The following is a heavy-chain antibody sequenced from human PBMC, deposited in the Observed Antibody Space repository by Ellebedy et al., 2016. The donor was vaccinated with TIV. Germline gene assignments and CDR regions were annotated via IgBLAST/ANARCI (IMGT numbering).Heavy chain of an antibody. V-gene: IGHV4-59*01. Sequence: MPSETLSLTCTVSGGSTSRYYWSWLRQPPGKELEWIGYLYHSGSANYHPSLRSRLTISSDTSTKKITLKLTSVTAADTAIYYWAGARHSWFDPWGQGTLVTVSS. CDR3: AGARHSWFDP. CDR2: LYHSGSA. CDR1: GGSTSRYY. J-gene: IGHJ5*02.